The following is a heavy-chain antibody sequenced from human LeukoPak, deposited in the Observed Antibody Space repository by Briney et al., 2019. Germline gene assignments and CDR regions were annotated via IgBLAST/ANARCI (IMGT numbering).Heavy chain of an antibody. J-gene: IGHJ4*02. CDR3: ATTNLRFLEWLPPDY. CDR1: GCTLTVLS. V-gene: IGHV1-24*01. D-gene: IGHD3-3*01. CDR2: FYPEDGET. Sequence: ASVKVSCKVSGCTLTVLSMHWVRQAPGKGLEWMGGFYPEDGETIYAQKFQGRVTMTEDTSTDTAYMELSSLRSEDTAVYYCATTNLRFLEWLPPDYWGQGTLVTVSS.